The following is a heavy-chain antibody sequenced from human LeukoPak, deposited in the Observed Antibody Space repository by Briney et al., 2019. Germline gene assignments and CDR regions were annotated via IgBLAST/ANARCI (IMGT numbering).Heavy chain of an antibody. Sequence: SSETLSLTCTVSGGSISSYYWSWIRQPPGKGLEWIGYIYYSGSTNYNPSLKSRVTISVDTSKNQFSLKLSSVTAADTAVYYCARVAYDILTGYRTAPGYFDLWGRGTLVTVSS. D-gene: IGHD3-9*01. CDR2: IYYSGST. CDR1: GGSISSYY. V-gene: IGHV4-59*01. J-gene: IGHJ2*01. CDR3: ARVAYDILTGYRTAPGYFDL.